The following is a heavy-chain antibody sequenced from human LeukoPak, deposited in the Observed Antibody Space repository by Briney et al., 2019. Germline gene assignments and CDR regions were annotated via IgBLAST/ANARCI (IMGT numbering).Heavy chain of an antibody. D-gene: IGHD1-1*01. J-gene: IGHJ3*02. CDR2: IKQDGSEK. CDR3: ARGDINWDAFDI. Sequence: PGGSLRLSCVASGFTFGTNSMNWVRQAPGKGLEWVANIKQDGSEKYYVDSVKGRFTISRDNAKNSLYLQMNSLRAEDTAVYYCARGDINWDAFDIWGQGTMVTVSS. V-gene: IGHV3-7*04. CDR1: GFTFGTNS.